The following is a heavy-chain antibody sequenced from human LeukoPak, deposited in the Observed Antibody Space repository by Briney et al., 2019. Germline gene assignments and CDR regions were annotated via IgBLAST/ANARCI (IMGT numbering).Heavy chain of an antibody. CDR3: MTAAGYNFGQY. D-gene: IGHD5-18*01. Sequence: GGSLRLSCAASGLTVNNNYMNWVRQAPGKVLEWVSALYIGGNTYYADSVRGRFTISRDNSKNTLYLQMNSLRAEDTAIYYCMTAAGYNFGQYWGQGTLVTVSS. J-gene: IGHJ4*02. CDR1: GLTVNNNY. CDR2: LYIGGNT. V-gene: IGHV3-53*01.